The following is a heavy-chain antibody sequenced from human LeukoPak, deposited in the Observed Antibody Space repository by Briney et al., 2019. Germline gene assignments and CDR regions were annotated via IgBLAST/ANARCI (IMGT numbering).Heavy chain of an antibody. Sequence: SVKVSCKASGGTFSSYAISWVRQAPGQGLEWMGGIFPIFGTANYAQKFQGRVTITTDESTSTAYMELSSLRSEDTAVYYCARAGFWSGYYSNWFDPWAREPWSPSPQ. CDR3: ARAGFWSGYYSNWFDP. V-gene: IGHV1-69*05. CDR2: IFPIFGTA. D-gene: IGHD3-3*01. CDR1: GGTFSSYA. J-gene: IGHJ5*02.